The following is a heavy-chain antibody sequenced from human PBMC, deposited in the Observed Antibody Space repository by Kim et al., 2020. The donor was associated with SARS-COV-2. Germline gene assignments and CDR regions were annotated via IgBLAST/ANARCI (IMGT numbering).Heavy chain of an antibody. V-gene: IGHV3-11*05. Sequence: GGSLRLPCAASGFTFSDYYMTWIRQAPGKGLEWLSYISSSGSYIVYAESVKGRFSISRDNAKKSLYLQMNSLRAEDTAVYYCARVSSGSSSWYWFDAWG. CDR1: GFTFSDYY. CDR2: ISSSGSYI. D-gene: IGHD6-13*01. CDR3: ARVSSGSSSWYWFDA. J-gene: IGHJ5*01.